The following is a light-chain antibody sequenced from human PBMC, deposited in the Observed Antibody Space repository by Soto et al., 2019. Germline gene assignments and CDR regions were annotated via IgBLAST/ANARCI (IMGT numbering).Light chain of an antibody. CDR3: CSYTRSSPRV. V-gene: IGLV2-14*01. J-gene: IGLJ2*01. Sequence: QSVLTPPASVSGSPGQSMTISCTGTSSEVGGYNYVSWYHQHPGKAPKLLIYDVSDRPSGVSKRFSGSKSVNTASLTVSGRQAEDEANYDCCSYTRSSPRVFRGGTKPTAL. CDR1: SSEVGGYNY. CDR2: DVS.